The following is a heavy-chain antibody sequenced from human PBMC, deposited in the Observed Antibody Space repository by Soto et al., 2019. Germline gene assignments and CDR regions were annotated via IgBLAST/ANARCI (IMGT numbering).Heavy chain of an antibody. J-gene: IGHJ1*01. D-gene: IGHD6-19*01. CDR2: IDPGGGST. CDR1: GYTFTSYY. Sequence: ASVKVSCKASGYTFTSYYMNWVRQAPGQGLVWMGVIDPGGGSTDYAQKFQGRITMTRDTSTSTVYMELSSLRSDDTVMYYCARRLAVAGHEYFQHWGQGTLVTVSS. CDR3: ARRLAVAGHEYFQH. V-gene: IGHV1-46*03.